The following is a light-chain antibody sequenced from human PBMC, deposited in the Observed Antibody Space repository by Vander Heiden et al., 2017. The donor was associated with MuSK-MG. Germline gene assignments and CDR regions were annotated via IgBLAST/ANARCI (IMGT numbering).Light chain of an antibody. Sequence: DIQMTQSPSSLSASVGDRVTITCQASQDISNYLNWYQQKPGKAPKLLIYDASNLETGVPSRFSGSGSGTDFTFTISSLQHEDIATYYCQQYDNRLPMYTFGQGTKLESK. J-gene: IGKJ2*01. CDR1: QDISNY. CDR3: QQYDNRLPMYT. V-gene: IGKV1-33*01. CDR2: DAS.